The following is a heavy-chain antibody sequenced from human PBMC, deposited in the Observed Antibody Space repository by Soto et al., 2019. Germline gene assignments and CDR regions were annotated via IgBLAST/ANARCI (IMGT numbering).Heavy chain of an antibody. V-gene: IGHV3-23*01. CDR3: AKDAIMVSSSSNYFDF. Sequence: GESLKISCVVSGFIPSSYAMSWVRQAPGKGLEWVSGISGSGGATSYADSVKGRFTISRDNSKNTLYLQMNSLSAEDTAIYYCAKDAIMVSSSSNYFDFRGQGALVTVSS. CDR1: GFIPSSYA. CDR2: ISGSGGAT. J-gene: IGHJ4*02. D-gene: IGHD6-6*01.